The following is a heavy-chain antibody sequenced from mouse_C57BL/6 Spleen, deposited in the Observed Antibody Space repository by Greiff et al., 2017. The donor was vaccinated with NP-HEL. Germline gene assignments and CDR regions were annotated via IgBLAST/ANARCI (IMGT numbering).Heavy chain of an antibody. CDR2: IRLKSDNYAT. V-gene: IGHV6-3*01. CDR3: TDYDSQAWFAY. Sequence: DVMLVESGGGLVQPGGSMKLSCVASGFTFSNYWMNWVRQSPEKGLEWVAQIRLKSDNYATHYAESVKGRFTISRDDSKSSVYLQMNNLRAEDTGIYYCTDYDSQAWFAYWGQGTLVTVSA. D-gene: IGHD2-4*01. J-gene: IGHJ3*01. CDR1: GFTFSNYW.